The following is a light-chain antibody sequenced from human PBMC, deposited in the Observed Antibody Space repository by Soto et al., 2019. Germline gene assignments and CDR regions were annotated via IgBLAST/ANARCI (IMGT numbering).Light chain of an antibody. CDR2: NVN. V-gene: IGLV2-14*03. CDR1: SSDIGGYNY. CDR3: SSYTSTGPQVL. J-gene: IGLJ2*01. Sequence: QSALTQPASVSGSPGQSITISCTGTSSDIGGYNYVSWYQRHPGRAPKLIIYNVNDRPPWISDRFSGSKSDNAASLTISGLQTEDEADYLCSSYTSTGPQVLFGGGTKFTVL.